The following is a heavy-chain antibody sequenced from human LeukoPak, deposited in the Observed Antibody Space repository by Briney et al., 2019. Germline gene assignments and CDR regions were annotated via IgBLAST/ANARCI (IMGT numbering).Heavy chain of an antibody. J-gene: IGHJ4*02. Sequence: GGSLRLSCAASEFTFSNAWMSWVRQAPGKGLEWVGRIKSKTDGGTTDYAAPVKGRFTISRDDSKNTLYLQMNSLKTEDTAVYYCTRGPMAPGGGGYWGQGTLVTVSS. CDR1: EFTFSNAW. CDR3: TRGPMAPGGGGY. V-gene: IGHV3-15*01. D-gene: IGHD3-10*01. CDR2: IKSKTDGGTT.